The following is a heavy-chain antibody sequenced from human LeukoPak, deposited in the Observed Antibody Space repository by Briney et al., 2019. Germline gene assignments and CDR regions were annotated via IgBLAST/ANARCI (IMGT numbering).Heavy chain of an antibody. V-gene: IGHV4-34*01. CDR1: GGSFSGYY. CDR3: ARPAHPTRYGSGSYSKGIWFDP. Sequence: PSETLSLTCAVYGGSFSGYYWSWIRQPPGKGLEWIGEINHSGSTNYNPSLKSRVTISVDTSKNQFSLKLSSVTAADTAVYYCARPAHPTRYGSGSYSKGIWFDPWGQGTLVTVSS. CDR2: INHSGST. D-gene: IGHD3-10*01. J-gene: IGHJ5*02.